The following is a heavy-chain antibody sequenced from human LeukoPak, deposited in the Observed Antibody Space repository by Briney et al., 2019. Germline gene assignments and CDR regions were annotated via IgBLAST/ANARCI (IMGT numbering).Heavy chain of an antibody. CDR3: ARAYYNDAFDI. J-gene: IGHJ3*02. D-gene: IGHD3-10*01. CDR1: GFTFSDYY. Sequence: GGSLRLSCAASGFTFSDYYMSWIRQAPGEGLEWVSYISSSGSTIYYADSVKGRFTISRDNAKNSLYLQMNSLRAEDTAVYYCARAYYNDAFDIWGQGTMVTVSS. CDR2: ISSSGSTI. V-gene: IGHV3-11*01.